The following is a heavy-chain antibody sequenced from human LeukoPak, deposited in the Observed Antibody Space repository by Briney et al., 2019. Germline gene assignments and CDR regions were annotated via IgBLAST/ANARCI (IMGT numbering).Heavy chain of an antibody. J-gene: IGHJ5*02. CDR2: INPNSGGT. CDR1: GYTFTGYY. D-gene: IGHD6-19*01. Sequence: ASVKVSCKASGYTFTGYYMHWVRQAPGQGPEWMGWINPNSGGTNYAQKFQGRVTMTRDTSISTAYMELSRLRSDDTAVYYCASMWLEWGTSVDPWGQGTLVTVSS. V-gene: IGHV1-2*02. CDR3: ASMWLEWGTSVDP.